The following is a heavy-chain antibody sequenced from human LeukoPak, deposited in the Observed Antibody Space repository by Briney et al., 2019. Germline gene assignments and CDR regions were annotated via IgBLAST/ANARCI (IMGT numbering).Heavy chain of an antibody. D-gene: IGHD3-22*01. J-gene: IGHJ4*02. CDR1: GFTFSSYA. V-gene: IGHV3-30-3*01. CDR2: ISYDGSNK. CDR3: ARGGYYYDSSGYYPDDY. Sequence: PGGSLRLSCAASGFTFSSYAMHWVRQAPGKGLEWVAVISYDGSNKYYADSVKGRFTISRDNSKNTLYLQMNSLRAEDTAVYYCARGGYYYDSSGYYPDDYWGQGTLVTVSS.